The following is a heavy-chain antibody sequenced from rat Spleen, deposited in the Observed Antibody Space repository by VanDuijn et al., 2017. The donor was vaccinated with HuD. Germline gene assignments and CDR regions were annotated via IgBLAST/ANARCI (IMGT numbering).Heavy chain of an antibody. CDR3: TTTYYGYNYDY. D-gene: IGHD1-9*01. J-gene: IGHJ2*01. CDR1: GFTFSNYY. CDR2: ISTGGRST. Sequence: EVQLVESGGGLVQPGRSLKLSCAASGFTFSNYYMAWVRQAPTRGLEWVAYISTGGRSTYYRDSVKGRFTISRDNAKSTLYLQMGSLRSEDTATYYCTTTYYGYNYDYWGQGVMVTVSS. V-gene: IGHV5-27*01.